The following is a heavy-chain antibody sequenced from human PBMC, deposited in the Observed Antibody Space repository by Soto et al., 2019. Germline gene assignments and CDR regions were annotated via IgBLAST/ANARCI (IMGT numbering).Heavy chain of an antibody. Sequence: AETLSLTCAVYGGSFSGYHWSWFRQPPGKGLEWIGEINPSGSINYNPSLKSRVTISVDTSKNQFSLNLSSVTAADTAVYYCATFVGATTVTRGSPRDYWGQGTLVTVSS. V-gene: IGHV4-34*01. CDR2: INPSGSI. J-gene: IGHJ4*02. CDR1: GGSFSGYH. CDR3: ATFVGATTVTRGSPRDY. D-gene: IGHD4-4*01.